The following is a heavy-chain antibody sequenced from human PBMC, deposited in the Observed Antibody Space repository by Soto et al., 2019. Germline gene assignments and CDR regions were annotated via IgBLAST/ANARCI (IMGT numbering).Heavy chain of an antibody. J-gene: IGHJ6*02. V-gene: IGHV3-48*01. CDR1: GFTFSTDS. Sequence: GGSLRLSCVASGFTFSTDSMNWVRQAPGKGLEWVAHISTSGATRYYADSVKGRFTISRDNAKTSLYLQMNSLRAEDTAVYYCAREGRLYYYYGMDVWGQGTTVTVSS. CDR3: AREGRLYYYYGMDV. CDR2: ISTSGATR.